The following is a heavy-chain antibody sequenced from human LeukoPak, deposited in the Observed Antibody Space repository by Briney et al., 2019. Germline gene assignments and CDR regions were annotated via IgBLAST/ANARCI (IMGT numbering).Heavy chain of an antibody. CDR2: IYYSGST. V-gene: IGHV4-59*01. CDR1: GGSISSYY. J-gene: IGHJ6*03. D-gene: IGHD5-18*01. CDR3: ARDRGYSYGLNYYMDV. Sequence: SETLSLTCTVSGGSISSYYWSWIRQPPGKGLEWIGYIYYSGSTNYNPSLKSRVTISVDTSKNQFSLKLSSVTAADTAVYYCARDRGYSYGLNYYMDVWGKGTTVIVSS.